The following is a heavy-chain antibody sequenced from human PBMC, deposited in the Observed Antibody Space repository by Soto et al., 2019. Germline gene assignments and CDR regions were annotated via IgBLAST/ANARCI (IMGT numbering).Heavy chain of an antibody. J-gene: IGHJ5*02. V-gene: IGHV4-39*01. Sequence: SETLSLTCTVSGASVRSSSYYWGWIRQSPGKGLEWIGSIHFSGTTYYNPSLKSRVIMSVDTSKNQFSLKMSSVTAADTAVYYCARGDFGSGSYYNPTPTWFDPWGQGALLTVSS. CDR2: IHFSGTT. D-gene: IGHD3-10*01. CDR3: ARGDFGSGSYYNPTPTWFDP. CDR1: GASVRSSSYY.